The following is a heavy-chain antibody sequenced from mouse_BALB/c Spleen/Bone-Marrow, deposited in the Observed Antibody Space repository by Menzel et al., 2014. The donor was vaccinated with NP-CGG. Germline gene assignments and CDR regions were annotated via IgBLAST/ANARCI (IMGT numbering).Heavy chain of an antibody. V-gene: IGHV5-6-4*01. J-gene: IGHJ2*01. Sequence: EVKLVESGGGLVKPGGSLKLSCAASGFTFSSYTMSWVRQTPEKRLEWVATISSGGGYTYYPDSVKGRFTISRDNAKNTLYLQMSSLKSEDTAMYYCTREDTNWDFDYWGQGTTLTVSS. D-gene: IGHD4-1*01. CDR1: GFTFSSYT. CDR2: ISSGGGYT. CDR3: TREDTNWDFDY.